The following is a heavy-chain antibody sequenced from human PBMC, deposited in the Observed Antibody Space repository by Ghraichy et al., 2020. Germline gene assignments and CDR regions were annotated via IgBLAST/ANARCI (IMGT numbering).Heavy chain of an antibody. J-gene: IGHJ6*02. V-gene: IGHV4-34*01. Sequence: SETLSLTCAVYGGSFSGYYWSWIRQPPGKGLEWIGEINHSGSTNYNPSLKSRVTISVDTSKNQFSLKLSSVTAADTAVYYCARGYVGYCSGGSCYRVSHYHYYGMDVWGQGTTVTVSS. D-gene: IGHD2-15*01. CDR3: ARGYVGYCSGGSCYRVSHYHYYGMDV. CDR2: INHSGST. CDR1: GGSFSGYY.